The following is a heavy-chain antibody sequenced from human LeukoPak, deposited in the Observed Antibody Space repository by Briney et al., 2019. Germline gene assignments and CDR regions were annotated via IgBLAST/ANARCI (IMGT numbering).Heavy chain of an antibody. CDR2: IIPIFGTA. D-gene: IGHD3-10*01. V-gene: IGHV1-69*05. J-gene: IGHJ4*02. Sequence: GASVKGSCKASGGTFSSYAINWVRQAPGQGLEWMGGIIPIFGTANYAQKFQGRVTITTDESTSTAYMELSSLRSEDTAVYYCARARRVTMVPSDYWGRGTLVTVSS. CDR3: ARARRVTMVPSDY. CDR1: GGTFSSYA.